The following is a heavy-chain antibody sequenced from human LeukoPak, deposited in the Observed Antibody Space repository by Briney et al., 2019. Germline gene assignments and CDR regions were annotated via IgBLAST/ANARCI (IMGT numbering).Heavy chain of an antibody. CDR2: INPNSGGT. D-gene: IGHD2-2*01. V-gene: IGHV1-2*02. CDR1: GYTFTGYY. Sequence: GASVKVSCKASGYTFTGYYMHWVRQAPGQGLEWMGWINPNSGGTNYAQKFQGRVTMTRDTSISTAYMELSRLRSDDTAVYYCATAAVGYCSSTSCYYSFDYWGQGTLVTVSS. CDR3: ATAAVGYCSSTSCYYSFDY. J-gene: IGHJ4*02.